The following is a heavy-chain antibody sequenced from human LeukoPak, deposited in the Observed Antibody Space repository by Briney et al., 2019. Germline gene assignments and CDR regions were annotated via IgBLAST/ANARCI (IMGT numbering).Heavy chain of an antibody. J-gene: IGHJ4*02. CDR2: ISYDGSNK. D-gene: IGHD3-22*01. CDR3: AKDGAFGDSSGHHLDY. V-gene: IGHV3-30*18. CDR1: GFTFSSYG. Sequence: GGSLRLSCAASGFTFSSYGMHWVRQAPGKGLEWVAVISYDGSNKYYAESVKGRFTISRDNSKNTLYLQMNSLRAEDTAVYYCAKDGAFGDSSGHHLDYWGLGTLVTVSS.